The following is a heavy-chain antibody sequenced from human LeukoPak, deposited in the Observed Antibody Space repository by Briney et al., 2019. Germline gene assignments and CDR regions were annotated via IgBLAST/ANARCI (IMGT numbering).Heavy chain of an antibody. D-gene: IGHD2-2*01. CDR2: IYTSGST. J-gene: IGHJ3*02. V-gene: IGHV4-4*07. CDR1: GGSISSYY. Sequence: SETLSLTCTVSGGSISSYYWSWIRQPAGKGLEWTGRIYTSGSTNYNPSLKSRVTMSVDTSKNQFSLKLSSVTAADTAVYYCARQCREADAFDIWGQGTMVTVSS. CDR3: ARQCREADAFDI.